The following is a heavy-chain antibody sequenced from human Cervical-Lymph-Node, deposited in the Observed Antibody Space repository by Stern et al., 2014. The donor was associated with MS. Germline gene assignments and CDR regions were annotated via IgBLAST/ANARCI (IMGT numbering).Heavy chain of an antibody. CDR3: AKNYYYYNGLDV. Sequence: MQLVESGAEVKKPGSSVKVSCKASGGTFSSFAINWVRQAPGQGLEWRGGIIPIFDTANYTQKFQGRITITADESSSTAYMELSSLRSEDTAVYYCAKNYYYYNGLDVWGQGTTVTVSS. J-gene: IGHJ6*02. CDR2: IIPIFDTA. CDR1: GGTFSSFA. V-gene: IGHV1-69*01.